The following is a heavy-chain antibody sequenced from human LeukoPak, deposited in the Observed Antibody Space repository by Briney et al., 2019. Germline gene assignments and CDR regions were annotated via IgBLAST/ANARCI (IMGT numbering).Heavy chain of an antibody. Sequence: SETLSLTCAVYGGSFSGYYWSWIRQPPGKGLEWIGEINHSGSTNYNPSLKSRVTISVDTSKNQFPLKLSSVTAADTAVYYCARGKPYGGNFLDYWGQGTLVTVSS. V-gene: IGHV4-34*01. CDR2: INHSGST. D-gene: IGHD4-23*01. CDR3: ARGKPYGGNFLDY. J-gene: IGHJ4*02. CDR1: GGSFSGYY.